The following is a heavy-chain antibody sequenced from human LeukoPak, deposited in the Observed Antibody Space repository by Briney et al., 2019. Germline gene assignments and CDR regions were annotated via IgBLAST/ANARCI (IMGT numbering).Heavy chain of an antibody. J-gene: IGHJ4*02. CDR2: IYYSGST. CDR3: ARLGYRRVTTSSPFLDY. Sequence: SETLSLTCTVSGGSISSYYWSRIRQPPGKGLEWIGYIYYSGSTNYNPSLKSRVTISVDTSKNQFSLKLSSVTAADTAVYYCARLGYRRVTTSSPFLDYWGQGTLVTVSS. CDR1: GGSISSYY. D-gene: IGHD4-17*01. V-gene: IGHV4-59*08.